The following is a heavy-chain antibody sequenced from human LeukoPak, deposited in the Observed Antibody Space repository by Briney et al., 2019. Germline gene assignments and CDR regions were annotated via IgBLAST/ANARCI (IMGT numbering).Heavy chain of an antibody. Sequence: GGSLRLSCAVSGFTFSDHYMGWIRQAPGKGLEWVSYISDNGRNIYYADSVKGRFTISRDNAKNSLYLQMNSLRAEDTAVYYCARDPGYCSGGSCSYYYYHYMDVWGKGTTVTVSS. D-gene: IGHD2-15*01. CDR3: ARDPGYCSGGSCSYYYYHYMDV. CDR2: ISDNGRNI. V-gene: IGHV3-11*04. CDR1: GFTFSDHY. J-gene: IGHJ6*03.